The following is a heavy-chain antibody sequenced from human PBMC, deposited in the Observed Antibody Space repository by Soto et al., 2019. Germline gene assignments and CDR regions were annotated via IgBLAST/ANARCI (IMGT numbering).Heavy chain of an antibody. CDR2: IYHSGST. Sequence: SETLSLTCTVSGGSISSSSYYWGWIRQPPGKGLEWIGSIYHSGSTYYNPSLKSRVTISVDTSKNQFSLKLSSVTAADTAVYYCARGVTLSYLEWLLRDYYYYYMDVWGKGTTVTVSS. V-gene: IGHV4-39*01. J-gene: IGHJ6*03. CDR1: GGSISSSSYY. CDR3: ARGVTLSYLEWLLRDYYYYYMDV. D-gene: IGHD3-3*01.